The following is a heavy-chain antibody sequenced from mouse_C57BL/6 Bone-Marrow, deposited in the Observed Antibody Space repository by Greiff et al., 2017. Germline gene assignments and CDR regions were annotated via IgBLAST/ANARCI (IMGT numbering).Heavy chain of an antibody. CDR1: GYTFTDYE. V-gene: IGHV1-15*01. CDR3: TRRGDGYDGAGFAY. D-gene: IGHD2-2*01. Sequence: VQLQQSGAELVRPGASVTLSCTASGYTFTDYEMHWVKQTPVNGLEWIGAIGPETGGTAYTQKFNGKAILTADKSSSTTYLELRRLTSEDSAVDYCTRRGDGYDGAGFAYWGQGTLVTVSA. CDR2: IGPETGGT. J-gene: IGHJ3*01.